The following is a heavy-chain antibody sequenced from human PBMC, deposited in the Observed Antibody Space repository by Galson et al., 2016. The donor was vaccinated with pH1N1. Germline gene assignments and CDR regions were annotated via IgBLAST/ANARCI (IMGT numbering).Heavy chain of an antibody. CDR2: IDWDDDK. D-gene: IGHD4-17*01. Sequence: ALVKPTQTLTLTCTFSGFSLSTSGMCVSWIRQPPGKALEWLALIDWDDDKYYSTSLKTRLTISKDTSKNQVVLTMTNMDPVDTATYYCARNGYGDYVGYFDYWGQGTLVTVSS. CDR3: ARNGYGDYVGYFDY. V-gene: IGHV2-70*01. J-gene: IGHJ4*02. CDR1: GFSLSTSGMC.